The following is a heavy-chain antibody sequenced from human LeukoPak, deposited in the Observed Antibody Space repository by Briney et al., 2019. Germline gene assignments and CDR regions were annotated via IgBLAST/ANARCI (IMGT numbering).Heavy chain of an antibody. CDR1: GFTFSSYG. Sequence: SGGSLRLSCAASGFTFSSYGMHWVRQAPGKGLEWVAVIWYDGSNKYYADSVKGRFTISRDNSKNTLYLQMNSLRTEDTAVYYCAKDRSSGSSLNWFDPWGQGTLVTVSS. J-gene: IGHJ5*02. CDR2: IWYDGSNK. CDR3: AKDRSSGSSLNWFDP. V-gene: IGHV3-33*06. D-gene: IGHD3-10*01.